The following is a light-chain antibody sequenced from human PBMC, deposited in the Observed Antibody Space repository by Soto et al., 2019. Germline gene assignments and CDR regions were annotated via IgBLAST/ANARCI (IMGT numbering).Light chain of an antibody. CDR2: DAS. V-gene: IGKV4-1*01. Sequence: DIVMTQSPDSLAVSLGERATINCKSSQSVLYSSNNKNYLAWYQQKPGQAPRLLIYDASHRATGIPVRFSGSGSGTDFTLTISSLQPEDSATYYCQQSYSALVAFGQGTKVDIK. CDR3: QQSYSALVA. J-gene: IGKJ1*01. CDR1: QSVLYSSNNKNY.